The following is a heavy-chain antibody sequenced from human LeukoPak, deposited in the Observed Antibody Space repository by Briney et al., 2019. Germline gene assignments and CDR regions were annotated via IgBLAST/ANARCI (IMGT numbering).Heavy chain of an antibody. CDR1: GGTFSSYP. V-gene: IGHV1-2*02. CDR2: INPNSGGT. D-gene: IGHD3-3*01. Sequence: ASVKVSYKASGGTFSSYPISWVRQAPGQGLEWMGWINPNSGGTNYAQKFQGRVTMTRDTSISTAYMELSRLRSEDTAVYYCARAHHERDLWSGSDYMDAWGKGTTVTVSS. J-gene: IGHJ6*03. CDR3: ARAHHERDLWSGSDYMDA.